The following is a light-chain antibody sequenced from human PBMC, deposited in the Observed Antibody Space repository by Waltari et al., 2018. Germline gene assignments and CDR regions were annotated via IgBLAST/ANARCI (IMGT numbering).Light chain of an antibody. CDR1: DSAVGAYDF. J-gene: IGLJ1*01. V-gene: IGLV2-14*01. CDR2: EVS. CDR3: SSYTTSSAPGV. Sequence: QSALTQPASVSGSPGQSITISCSGPDSAVGAYDFVSGYQQHPGKAPHLIIYEVSNRPSGISNRFSASKSGNTASLTISGLQAEDEADYYCSSYTTSSAPGVFGTGTRVTVL.